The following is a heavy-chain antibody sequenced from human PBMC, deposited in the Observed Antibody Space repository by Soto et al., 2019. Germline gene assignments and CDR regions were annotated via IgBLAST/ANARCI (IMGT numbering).Heavy chain of an antibody. CDR2: INPNSGGT. CDR1: GYTFTGYY. CDR3: ARGRIVVVVAAQNWFDP. Sequence: QVQLVQSGAEVKKPGASVKVSCKASGYTFTGYYMHWVRQAPGQGLEWMGWINPNSGGTNYAQKFQGRVTMTRDTSISTAYMELSRLRSDDTAVYYCARGRIVVVVAAQNWFDPWGQGTLVTVSS. J-gene: IGHJ5*02. V-gene: IGHV1-2*02. D-gene: IGHD2-15*01.